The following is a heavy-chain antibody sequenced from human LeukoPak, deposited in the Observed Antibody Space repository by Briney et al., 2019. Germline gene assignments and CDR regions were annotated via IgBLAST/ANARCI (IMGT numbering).Heavy chain of an antibody. V-gene: IGHV4-61*09. CDR1: GGSLNSGSHY. Sequence: PSETLSLTCTVSGGSLNSGSHYWSWIRQPAGKELEWIGHSYTSGSTNYSPSLTSRVTITVDTSKNQCSLRLNFVTAADTAVYYCAREPNLLRYFDLWGRGTLVTVSS. CDR2: SYTSGST. J-gene: IGHJ2*01. CDR3: AREPNLLRYFDL.